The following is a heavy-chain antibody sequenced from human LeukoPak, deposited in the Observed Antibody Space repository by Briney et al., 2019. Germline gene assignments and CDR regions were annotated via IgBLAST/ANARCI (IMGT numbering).Heavy chain of an antibody. CDR2: ISSSSSTI. CDR1: GFTFSSYA. CDR3: ARSTDGDTAMVTIMNYFDY. Sequence: PGGSLRLSCAASGFTFSSYAMSWVRQAPGKGLEWVSYISSSSSTIYYADSVKGRFTISRDNAKNSLYLQMNSLRDEDTAVYYCARSTDGDTAMVTIMNYFDYWGQGTLVTVSS. D-gene: IGHD5-18*01. J-gene: IGHJ4*02. V-gene: IGHV3-48*02.